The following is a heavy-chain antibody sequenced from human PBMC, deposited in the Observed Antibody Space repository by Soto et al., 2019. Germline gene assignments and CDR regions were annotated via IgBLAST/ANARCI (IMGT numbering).Heavy chain of an antibody. CDR3: ARLICGGECYRNWYFDV. CDR1: GFTFSDYG. CDR2: TWYDGSKK. V-gene: IGHV3-33*01. J-gene: IGHJ2*01. D-gene: IGHD2-21*01. Sequence: QVQLVESGGGVVQPGRSLRLSCAASGFTFSDYGMHWVRQAPGKGLEWVATTWYDGSKKYYADSVKGRFTISRDNSKNTLFLQADSLRAEDTAVYYCARLICGGECYRNWYFDVWGRGTLVVVSS.